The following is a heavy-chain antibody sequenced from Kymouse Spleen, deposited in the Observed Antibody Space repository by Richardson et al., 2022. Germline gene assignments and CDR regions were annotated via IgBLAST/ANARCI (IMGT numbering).Heavy chain of an antibody. D-gene: IGHD1-7*01. CDR3: AKGGELRGLGLFDY. CDR2: ISYDGSNK. Sequence: QVQLVESGGGVVQPGRSLRLSCAASGFTFSSYGMHWVRQAPGKGLEWVAVISYDGSNKYYADSVKGRFTISRDNSKNTLYLQMNSLRAEDTAVYYCAKGGELRGLGLFDYWGQGTLVTVSS. J-gene: IGHJ4*02. V-gene: IGHV3-30*18. CDR1: GFTFSSYG.